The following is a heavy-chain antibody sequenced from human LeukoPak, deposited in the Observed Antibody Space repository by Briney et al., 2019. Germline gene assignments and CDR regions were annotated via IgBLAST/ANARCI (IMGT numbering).Heavy chain of an antibody. Sequence: SETLSLTCAVSGAXFSSTNCWTWVRQPPGKGLEWIGEIHDSGTTNYNPSLKSRVTISVDKSKRQFSLKLSSVTAADTAVYYCAIAIYDYVCAGGWGPGTLVTVSS. CDR3: AIAIYDYVCAGG. J-gene: IGHJ4*02. CDR2: IHDSGTT. V-gene: IGHV4-4*02. D-gene: IGHD3-16*01. CDR1: GAXFSSTNC.